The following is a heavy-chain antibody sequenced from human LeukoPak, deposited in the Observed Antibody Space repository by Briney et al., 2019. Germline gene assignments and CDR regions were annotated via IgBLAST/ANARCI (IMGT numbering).Heavy chain of an antibody. J-gene: IGHJ3*02. CDR2: ISAYNGNT. Sequence: GASVKVSCKASGYTFTSYGISWVRQAPGQGLEWMGWISAYNGNTNYAQKLQGRVTMTIDTSTSTTYMELRSLRSDDTAVYYCARDPGGYYYDSSGYSWSNDAFDIWGQGTMVTVSS. V-gene: IGHV1-18*01. CDR3: ARDPGGYYYDSSGYSWSNDAFDI. D-gene: IGHD3-22*01. CDR1: GYTFTSYG.